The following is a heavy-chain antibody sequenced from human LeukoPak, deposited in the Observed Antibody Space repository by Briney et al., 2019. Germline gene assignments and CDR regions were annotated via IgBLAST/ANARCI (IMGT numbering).Heavy chain of an antibody. D-gene: IGHD2-15*01. CDR1: GFTFSNYN. Sequence: GGSLRLSCAASGFTFSNYNMNWVRQAPGKGLEWLSYISSSSSTIYYADSVKGRFTISRDNAKNSLYLQMNSLRVEDTAVYYCARDFLEDTRWGQGTLVPVSS. J-gene: IGHJ4*02. CDR3: ARDFLEDTR. V-gene: IGHV3-48*01. CDR2: ISSSSSTI.